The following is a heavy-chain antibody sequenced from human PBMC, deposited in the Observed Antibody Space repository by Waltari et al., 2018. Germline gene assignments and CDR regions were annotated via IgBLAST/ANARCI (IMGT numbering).Heavy chain of an antibody. Sequence: QVQLLQSGAEVKKPGSSVKVSCTASGGSFRNSAISWVRQAPGQGLEWMGGIIPLFGKTNYAQKFQGRLTITADESTTIAYMDLSSLRFEDTAVYYCARGSYSSSWFNLKAFHIWGQGTMVTVSS. CDR1: GGSFRNSA. D-gene: IGHD6-13*01. CDR3: ARGSYSSSWFNLKAFHI. V-gene: IGHV1-69*01. J-gene: IGHJ3*02. CDR2: IIPLFGKT.